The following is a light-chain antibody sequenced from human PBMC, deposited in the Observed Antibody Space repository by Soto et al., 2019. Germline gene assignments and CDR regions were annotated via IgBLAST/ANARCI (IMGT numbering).Light chain of an antibody. J-gene: IGLJ3*02. V-gene: IGLV2-14*01. CDR1: SSDVGGYNY. CDR3: ISYTSSSTWV. CDR2: EVS. Sequence: QSVLTQPASVSGSPGQSITISCTGTSSDVGGYNYVSWYQQHPGKAPKLMIYEVSNRPSGVSDRFSGSRSGNTASLTISGLQAEDESDYYCISYTSSSTWVCGGGTKVTVL.